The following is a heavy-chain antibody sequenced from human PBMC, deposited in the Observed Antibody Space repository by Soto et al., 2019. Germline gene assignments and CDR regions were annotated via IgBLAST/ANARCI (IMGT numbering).Heavy chain of an antibody. Sequence: QVHLVQSGAEVKKPGTSLKVSCKASGYTFTDFYLHWVRQVPGRGPEWVGWFNPNSGDTNFGRKFQGRVIMSSDTASNTAYMELNGLTSDDAAVYYCARPASPRMEADGLDVWGQGTMVTVSS. CDR3: ARPASPRMEADGLDV. V-gene: IGHV1-2*02. CDR1: GYTFTDFY. J-gene: IGHJ3*01. D-gene: IGHD2-8*01. CDR2: FNPNSGDT.